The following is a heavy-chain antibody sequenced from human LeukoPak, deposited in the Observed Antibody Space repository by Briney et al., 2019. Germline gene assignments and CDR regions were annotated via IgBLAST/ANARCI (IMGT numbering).Heavy chain of an antibody. Sequence: GGSLRLSCAASGFTFSTYDMRWVRQTPGKGVEWVSAISGTQAGSQCTTYEADSVNGRSNISRDDSKNTLYLQMHSLRAEDTAIYFCAKGGYFSYDMWGQGTKVTVS. J-gene: IGHJ3*02. D-gene: IGHD5-18*01. CDR3: AKGGYFSYDM. CDR1: GFTFSTYD. CDR2: ISGTQAGSQCTT. V-gene: IGHV3-23*01.